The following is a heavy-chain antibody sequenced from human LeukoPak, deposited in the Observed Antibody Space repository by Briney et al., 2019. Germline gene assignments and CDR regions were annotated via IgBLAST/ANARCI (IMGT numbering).Heavy chain of an antibody. V-gene: IGHV3-74*01. Sequence: PGGSLRLSCAASGFTFNSYWMHWVRQALGKGLVWVSLFKTDGSATRYADSVKGRFTISRDNAKNTLYLQMNSLRAEDTAVYYCARSTSQGFDYWGQGTPVIVSS. CDR2: FKTDGSAT. J-gene: IGHJ4*02. CDR1: GFTFNSYW. CDR3: ARSTSQGFDY.